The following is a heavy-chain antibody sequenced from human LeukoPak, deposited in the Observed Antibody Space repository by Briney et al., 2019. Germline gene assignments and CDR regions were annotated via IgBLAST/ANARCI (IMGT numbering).Heavy chain of an antibody. V-gene: IGHV3-23*01. J-gene: IGHJ3*02. CDR3: ARVLSAGDAFDI. CDR2: ISGSGGST. CDR1: GFTFSSYA. Sequence: GGSLRLSCAASGFTFSSYAMSWVRQAPGKGLEWVSAISGSGGSTYYADSVKGRFTISRDNSKNTLYLQMNSLRAEDTAVYYCARVLSAGDAFDIWGQGTMVTVSS. D-gene: IGHD6-13*01.